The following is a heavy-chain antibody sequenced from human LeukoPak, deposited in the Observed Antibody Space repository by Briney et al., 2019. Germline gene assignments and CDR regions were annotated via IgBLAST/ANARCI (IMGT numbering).Heavy chain of an antibody. D-gene: IGHD2-2*01. J-gene: IGHJ4*02. CDR3: ARYARELDY. Sequence: GGSLRLSCAASGFAFSDCYMTWIRQAPGKGLEYISYIGGSGGDITYADSMRGRFTVSRDNAKNSLYLQMNSLRVEDTAVYYCARYARELDYWGQGSLVTVSS. CDR2: IGGSGGDI. CDR1: GFAFSDCY. V-gene: IGHV3-11*01.